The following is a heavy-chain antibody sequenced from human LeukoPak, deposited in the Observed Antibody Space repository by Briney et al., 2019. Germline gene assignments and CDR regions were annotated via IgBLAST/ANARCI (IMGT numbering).Heavy chain of an antibody. CDR2: MNPNSGNT. Sequence: AASVTVSCKASGYTFTSYDINWVRQATGQGLEWMGWMNPNSGNTGYAQKFQGRVTMTRNTSISTAYMELSSLRFEDTAVYYCAITRGYSSGWYRYWGQGTLVTVSS. V-gene: IGHV1-8*01. J-gene: IGHJ4*02. CDR1: GYTFTSYD. D-gene: IGHD6-19*01. CDR3: AITRGYSSGWYRY.